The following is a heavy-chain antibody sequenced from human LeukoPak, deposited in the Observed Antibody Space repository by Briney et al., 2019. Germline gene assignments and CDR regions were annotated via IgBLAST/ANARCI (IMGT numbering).Heavy chain of an antibody. D-gene: IGHD1-26*01. CDR2: ISYDGTNK. V-gene: IGHV3-30*03. CDR3: ARVGRRMGIVGAITDYYYMDV. Sequence: GALRLSCVPSGFPFSRYGMHWVRQAPGKGLEWVAVISYDGTNKYYADSVKGRFTISRDNAKNSLYLQMNSLKTEDTAVYYCARVGRRMGIVGAITDYYYMDVWGKGTTVTVSS. CDR1: GFPFSRYG. J-gene: IGHJ6*03.